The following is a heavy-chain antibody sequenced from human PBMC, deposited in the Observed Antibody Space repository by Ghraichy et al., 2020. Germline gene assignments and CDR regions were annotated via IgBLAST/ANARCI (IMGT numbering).Heavy chain of an antibody. CDR1: GGSFSGYY. V-gene: IGHV4-34*01. J-gene: IGHJ6*03. CDR3: ARGRGRLIAAAGPFCPYYYYMDV. Sequence: SQTLSLTCAVYGGSFSGYYWSWIRQPPGKGLAWIGEINHSGSTNYNTSLKSRVTISVDTSKNQFSLKLSSVTAADTAVYYCARGRGRLIAAAGPFCPYYYYMDVCGKGTTFTVSS. CDR2: INHSGST. D-gene: IGHD6-13*01.